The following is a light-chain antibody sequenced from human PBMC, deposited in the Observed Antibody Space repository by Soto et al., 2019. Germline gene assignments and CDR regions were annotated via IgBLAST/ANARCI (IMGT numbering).Light chain of an antibody. Sequence: EIVLTQSPSTLSLSTGERATRSCSVSQDVLNNYLAWFQQKAGQAPRLLIYGISTRATGIPDRFSGSGSGTHFTLTISRLEPEDFAVYYCQQFGTPPWTFGQGTKVDIK. V-gene: IGKV3-20*01. CDR3: QQFGTPPWT. CDR2: GIS. J-gene: IGKJ1*01. CDR1: QDVLNNY.